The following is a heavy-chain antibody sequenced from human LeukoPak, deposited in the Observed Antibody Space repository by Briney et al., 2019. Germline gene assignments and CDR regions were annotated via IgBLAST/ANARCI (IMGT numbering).Heavy chain of an antibody. J-gene: IGHJ3*02. D-gene: IGHD3-9*01. CDR1: GFTFSSYS. CDR3: ARRGDLTGYYRGSEAFDI. CDR2: ISSSSSYI. Sequence: GGSLRLSCAASGFTFSSYSMNWVRQAPGKGLEWVSSISSSSSYIYYADSVKGRFTISRDNAKNSLYLQMNSLRAEDTAVYYCARRGDLTGYYRGSEAFDIWGQGTMVTVSS. V-gene: IGHV3-21*01.